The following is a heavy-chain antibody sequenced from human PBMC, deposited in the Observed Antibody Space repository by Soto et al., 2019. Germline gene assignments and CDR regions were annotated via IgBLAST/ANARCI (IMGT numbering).Heavy chain of an antibody. Sequence: PSETLSLTCAVSGYSISSGYYWGWLRQPPGKGLEWIGSIYHVGSTYYNPSLNSRVTLSIDMTNNHVSLILNSVTAADTAVYYRARVGPWVPYYYDSTPWTLDNWFDPWGQGTLVTVSS. V-gene: IGHV4-38-2*01. CDR1: GYSISSGYY. CDR2: IYHVGST. J-gene: IGHJ5*02. D-gene: IGHD3-22*01. CDR3: ARVGPWVPYYYDSTPWTLDNWFDP.